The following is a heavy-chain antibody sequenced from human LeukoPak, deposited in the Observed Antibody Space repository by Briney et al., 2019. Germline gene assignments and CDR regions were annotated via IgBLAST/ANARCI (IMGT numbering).Heavy chain of an antibody. Sequence: SETLSLTCAVYGGSFSGYYWSWIRQPPGKGLEWIGEINHSGSTNYNPSLKSRVTISVDTSKNQFSLKLSSVTAADTAVYYCARGQVRNRGFPYGSGSYYNRDYYYYGMDVWGQGTTVTVSS. CDR1: GGSFSGYY. V-gene: IGHV4-34*01. CDR2: INHSGST. J-gene: IGHJ6*02. D-gene: IGHD3-10*01. CDR3: ARGQVRNRGFPYGSGSYYNRDYYYYGMDV.